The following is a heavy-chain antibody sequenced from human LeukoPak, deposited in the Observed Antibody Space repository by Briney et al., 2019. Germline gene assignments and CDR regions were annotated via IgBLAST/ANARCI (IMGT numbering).Heavy chain of an antibody. CDR2: IGGSDDST. CDR3: AKVYYDFWSGYYTPFDY. V-gene: IGHV3-23*01. D-gene: IGHD3-3*01. J-gene: IGHJ4*02. Sequence: GGSLRLSCAASGFTFSSFVMSWVRQAPGKGLEWVSGIGGSDDSTSYADSVKGRFTISRDNSKNTLYLQMNSLRAVDTAVYYCAKVYYDFWSGYYTPFDYWGQGTLVTVSS. CDR1: GFTFSSFV.